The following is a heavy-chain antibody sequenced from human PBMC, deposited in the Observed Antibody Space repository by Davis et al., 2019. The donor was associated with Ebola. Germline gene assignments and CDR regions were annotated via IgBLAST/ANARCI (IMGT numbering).Heavy chain of an antibody. CDR1: GGSISSGDYY. Sequence: LRLSCTVSGGSISSGDYYWSWIRQPPGKGLEWIGYIYYSGSTYYNPSLKSRVTISVDTSKNQFSLKLSSVTAADTAVYYCARGVNGRVTILDYWGQGTLVTVSS. D-gene: IGHD3-3*01. CDR2: IYYSGST. J-gene: IGHJ4*02. V-gene: IGHV4-30-4*01. CDR3: ARGVNGRVTILDY.